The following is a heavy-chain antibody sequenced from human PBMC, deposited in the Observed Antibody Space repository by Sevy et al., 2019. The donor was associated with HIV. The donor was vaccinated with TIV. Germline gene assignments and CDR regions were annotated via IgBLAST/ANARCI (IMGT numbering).Heavy chain of an antibody. J-gene: IGHJ4*02. D-gene: IGHD2-15*01. CDR3: AKDMVDCSGGTCYSGAVSPFES. CDR1: GFIFNNYD. V-gene: IGHV3-30*18. Sequence: GGSLRLSCAASGFIFNNYDMYWIRQAPGKGLEWVATVSYDGADKHYANIVKGRFTISRDSSRSMLYLQMSSLRPEDTGVYFCAKDMVDCSGGTCYSGAVSPFESWGQGTLVTVSS. CDR2: VSYDGADK.